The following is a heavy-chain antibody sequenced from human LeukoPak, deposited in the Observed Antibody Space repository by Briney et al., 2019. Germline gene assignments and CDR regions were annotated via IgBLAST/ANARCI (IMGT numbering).Heavy chain of an antibody. CDR3: ARRFDS. CDR2: ITSSSTI. V-gene: IGHV3-48*02. J-gene: IGHJ4*02. CDR1: GFTFSNYN. Sequence: TGGSLRLSCAASGFTFSNYNMNWVRQAPGKGLEWVSHITSSSTIYYADSVKGRFTISRDNAKSSLYLQMNSLRDEDTAVYYCARRFDSWGQGTLVTVSS.